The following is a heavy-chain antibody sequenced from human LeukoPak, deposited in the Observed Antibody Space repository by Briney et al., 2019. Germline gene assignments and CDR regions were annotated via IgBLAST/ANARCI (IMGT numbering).Heavy chain of an antibody. CDR2: IYTSGST. CDR1: GGSLSSYY. J-gene: IGHJ3*02. D-gene: IGHD3-3*01. V-gene: IGHV4-4*07. CDR3: ARESRADHDFWSGSHAFDI. Sequence: SETLSLTCTVSGGSLSSYYWSWIRQPAGKGLEWIGRIYTSGSTNYNPSLKSRVTMSVDTSKNQFSLKLSSVTAADTAVYYCARESRADHDFWSGSHAFDIWGQGTMVTVSS.